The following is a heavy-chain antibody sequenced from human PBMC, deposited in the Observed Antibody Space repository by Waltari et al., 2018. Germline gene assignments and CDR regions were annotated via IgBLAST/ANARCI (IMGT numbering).Heavy chain of an antibody. D-gene: IGHD5-18*01. J-gene: IGHJ6*02. CDR2: SSPILGIA. V-gene: IGHV1-69*02. Sequence: QVQLVQSGAEVKKPGSSVKVSCKASGGTFSSYTISWVRQAPGQGLEWMGRSSPILGIANYAQKFQGRVTITADKSTSTAYMELSSLRSEDTAVYYCARGKGYSYGLYYYYGMDVWGQGTTVTVSS. CDR3: ARGKGYSYGLYYYYGMDV. CDR1: GGTFSSYT.